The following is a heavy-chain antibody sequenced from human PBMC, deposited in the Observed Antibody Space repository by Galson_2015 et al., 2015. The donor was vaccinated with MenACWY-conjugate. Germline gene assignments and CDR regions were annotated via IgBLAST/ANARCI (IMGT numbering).Heavy chain of an antibody. CDR3: VRDVFRSSSSWYEPDAFDN. J-gene: IGHJ3*02. V-gene: IGHV3-7*01. Sequence: SLRLSCAASGFTYSTYWMNWVRQAPGKGLEWVANIKQDGGEKYYVDSVKGRFTISRDNAKNSLHLQMNSLRAEDTAVYYCVRDVFRSSSSWYEPDAFDNWGQGTMVTVSS. CDR1: GFTYSTYW. CDR2: IKQDGGEK. D-gene: IGHD6-13*01.